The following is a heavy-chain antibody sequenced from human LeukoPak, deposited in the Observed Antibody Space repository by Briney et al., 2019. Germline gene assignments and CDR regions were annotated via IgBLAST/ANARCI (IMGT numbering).Heavy chain of an antibody. CDR1: GDSISSDSYY. V-gene: IGHV4-39*01. CDR2: IYYSGNT. J-gene: IGHJ4*02. CDR3: ARTPGQKYYDSSGPFDY. D-gene: IGHD3-22*01. Sequence: SETVSLTCTVSGDSISSDSYYWGWIRQPPGKGLEWIGSIYYSGNTYYNPSLKSRVTISVDTSKDQFSLKLNSVTAADTAVYYCARTPGQKYYDSSGPFDYWGQGTLVTVSS.